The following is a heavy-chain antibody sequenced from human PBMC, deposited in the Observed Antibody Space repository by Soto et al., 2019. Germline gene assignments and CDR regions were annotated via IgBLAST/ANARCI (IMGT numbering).Heavy chain of an antibody. Sequence: SETLSLTCAVSGVSITTNGYSWSWIRQPPGKGLEWIGYIYPIGTIFYNPSLNSRFTISADTSNNQFSLKLTSVTAADTAVYFCATYTAFAKYYFDYWGRGPLVTVSS. CDR2: IYPIGTI. D-gene: IGHD3-16*01. V-gene: IGHV4-30-2*01. J-gene: IGHJ4*02. CDR3: ATYTAFAKYYFDY. CDR1: GVSITTNGYS.